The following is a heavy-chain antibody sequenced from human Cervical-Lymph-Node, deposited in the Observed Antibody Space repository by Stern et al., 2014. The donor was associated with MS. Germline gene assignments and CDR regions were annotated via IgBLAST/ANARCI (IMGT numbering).Heavy chain of an antibody. CDR2: ISSISSYL. CDR1: GFTFSSYS. D-gene: IGHD3-22*01. Sequence: VQLVESGGGLVKPGGSLRLSCAASGFTFSSYSMNWVRQAPGKGLEWVSSISSISSYLYYADSEQGRFTISRDNAKNSLYLQMNSLRAEDTAVYYCAREVVVIGAYYFDYWGQGTLVTFSS. CDR3: AREVVVIGAYYFDY. J-gene: IGHJ4*02. V-gene: IGHV3-21*01.